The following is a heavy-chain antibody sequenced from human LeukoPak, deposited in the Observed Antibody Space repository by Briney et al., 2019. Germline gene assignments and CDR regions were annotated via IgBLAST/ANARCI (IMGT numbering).Heavy chain of an antibody. CDR1: GGSISSGGYY. CDR3: ARDQTAAGSRLEY. V-gene: IGHV4-31*03. J-gene: IGHJ4*02. Sequence: SETLSLTCSVSGGSISSGGYYWSWIRQHPGKGLEWTGYTHHSGSTYYNPSLKSRVTISVDTSKNQFSLKVSSVTAADTAVYYCARDQTAAGSRLEYWGQGTLVTVSS. CDR2: THHSGST. D-gene: IGHD6-13*01.